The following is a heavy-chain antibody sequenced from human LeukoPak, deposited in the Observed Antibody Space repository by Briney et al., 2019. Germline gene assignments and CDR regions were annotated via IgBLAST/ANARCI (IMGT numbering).Heavy chain of an antibody. CDR1: GGSISSYY. CDR3: ARGRDYYDSSGYTS. CDR2: IYYSGST. V-gene: IGHV4-59*01. D-gene: IGHD3-22*01. Sequence: KPSETLSLTCTVSGGSISSYYWSWIRQAPGKGLEWIGYIYYSGSTKYNPSLKSRVTISVDTSKSQFSLKLSSVTAADTAVYYCARGRDYYDSSGYTSWGQGTLVTVSS. J-gene: IGHJ5*02.